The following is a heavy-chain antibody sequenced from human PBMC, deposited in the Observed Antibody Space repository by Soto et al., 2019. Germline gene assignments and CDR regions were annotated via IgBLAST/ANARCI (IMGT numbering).Heavy chain of an antibody. CDR1: GGTFSSYA. D-gene: IGHD3-10*01. J-gene: IGHJ4*02. CDR2: IIPIFGTA. V-gene: IGHV1-69*13. CDR3: ARDRDYGSGNHFDY. Sequence: SVKVSCKASGGTFSSYAISWVRQAPGQGLEWMGGIIPIFGTANYAQKFQGRVTITADESTSTAYMELSSLRSEDTAVYYCARDRDYGSGNHFDYWGQGTLVTVSS.